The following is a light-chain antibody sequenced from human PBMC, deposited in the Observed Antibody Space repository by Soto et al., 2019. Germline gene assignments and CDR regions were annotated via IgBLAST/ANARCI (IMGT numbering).Light chain of an antibody. Sequence: EIVMTQFPATLSVSPGERVTLACRASQSVSSNLAWYQQKPGQAPRLLIYGASTRATGIPAWFSGSGSGTEFTLTISSLQSEDFAVYYCQQYNNWPLPFGGGTKVEIK. CDR2: GAS. J-gene: IGKJ4*01. V-gene: IGKV3-15*01. CDR1: QSVSSN. CDR3: QQYNNWPLP.